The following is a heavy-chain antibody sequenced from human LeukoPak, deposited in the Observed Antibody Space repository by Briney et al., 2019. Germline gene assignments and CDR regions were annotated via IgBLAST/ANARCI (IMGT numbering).Heavy chain of an antibody. CDR3: TFPSFRGGQP. V-gene: IGHV3-23*01. D-gene: IGHD3-16*01. CDR1: GFTFNSYA. J-gene: IGHJ5*02. Sequence: PGGSLRLSCAASGFTFNSYAMIWVRQAPGKGLEWVSSISGGGDQTYYADSVKGRFTISRDNSKTTVYLQMNSLRADDAAVYYCTFPSFRGGQPWGQGTQVTVSS. CDR2: ISGGGDQT.